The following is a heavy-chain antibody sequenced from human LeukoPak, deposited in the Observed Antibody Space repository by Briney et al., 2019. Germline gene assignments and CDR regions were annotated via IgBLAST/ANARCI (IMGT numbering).Heavy chain of an antibody. CDR1: GFTFSNAW. J-gene: IGHJ4*02. CDR2: IKSKTDGGTT. Sequence: GGSLRLSRAASGFTFSNAWMSWVRQAPGKGLEWVGRIKSKTDGGTTDYAAPVKGRLTISRDDSKNTLYLQMNSLKTEDTAVYYCTTDYGDYGGGFDYWGQGTLVTVSS. D-gene: IGHD4-17*01. CDR3: TTDYGDYGGGFDY. V-gene: IGHV3-15*01.